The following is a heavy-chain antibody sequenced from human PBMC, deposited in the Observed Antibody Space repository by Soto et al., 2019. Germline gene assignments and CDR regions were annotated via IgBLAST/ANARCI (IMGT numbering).Heavy chain of an antibody. J-gene: IGHJ4*02. V-gene: IGHV1-18*01. CDR1: GYRFDKYG. CDR2: INTYNGNT. D-gene: IGHD2-2*01. Sequence: QVQLAQSGGEVKKPGASVKVSCKTSGYRFDKYGLSWVRQAPGQGLEWMGRINTYNGNTDYPQNFQGRVTIAIDTSTSTAYMELRSLRSDDTAVYYCARNLPRYCSSTSCPFDFWGQGPLVTVSS. CDR3: ARNLPRYCSSTSCPFDF.